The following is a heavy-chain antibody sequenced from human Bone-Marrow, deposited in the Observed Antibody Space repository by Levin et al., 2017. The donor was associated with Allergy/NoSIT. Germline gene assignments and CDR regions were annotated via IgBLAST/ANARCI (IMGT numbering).Heavy chain of an antibody. CDR3: TTVFEGGSYFD. V-gene: IGHV3-15*01. CDR2: IKRNSDGGTT. Sequence: GESLKISCAASGFTFNDAWMSWARQAPGKGLEWVGRIKRNSDGGTTDYATPVKGRFTISRDDSKNTLYLQMNSLKTEDTAIYYCTTVFEGGSYFDWGQGTLVTVSS. D-gene: IGHD1-26*01. J-gene: IGHJ4*02. CDR1: GFTFNDAW.